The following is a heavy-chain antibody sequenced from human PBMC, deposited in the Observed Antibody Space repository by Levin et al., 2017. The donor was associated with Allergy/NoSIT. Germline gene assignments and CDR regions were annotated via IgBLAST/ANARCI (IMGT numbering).Heavy chain of an antibody. D-gene: IGHD3-10*01. Sequence: HTGGSLRLSCAASGFTFDDYAMHWVRQAPGKGLEWVAIISWNSGDIHYADSVKGRFTISRDNAKNSLHLQMNSLRGDDTAMYYCVKGFGATVPSGMDVWGPGTTVTVSS. V-gene: IGHV3-9*01. CDR1: GFTFDDYA. CDR3: VKGFGATVPSGMDV. CDR2: ISWNSGDI. J-gene: IGHJ6*02.